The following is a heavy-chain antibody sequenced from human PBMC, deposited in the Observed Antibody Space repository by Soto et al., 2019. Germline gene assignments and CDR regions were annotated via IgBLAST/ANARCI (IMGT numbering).Heavy chain of an antibody. CDR2: IYYSERTSYNSGST. V-gene: IGHV4-39*01. J-gene: IGHJ5*02. Sequence: SETLSLTCTVSGGSISSYYWGWIRQPPGKGLEWIGSIYYSERTSYNSGSTYYSPSLKSRVTISGDTSKSQFSLKLSSVTAADTAVYYCARHTRNQFDPWGQGTLVTVSS. CDR3: ARHTRNQFDP. CDR1: GGSISSYY.